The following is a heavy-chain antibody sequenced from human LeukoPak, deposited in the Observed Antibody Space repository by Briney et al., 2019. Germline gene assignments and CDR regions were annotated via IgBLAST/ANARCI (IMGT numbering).Heavy chain of an antibody. V-gene: IGHV4-31*03. J-gene: IGHJ5*02. CDR3: AREAFALVLRYFDWLDDRYNWFDP. CDR1: GGSISSGGYY. D-gene: IGHD3-9*01. CDR2: ISYSGST. Sequence: PSETLSLTCTVSGGSISSGGYYWSWIRQHPGRGLEWIGYISYSGSTYYNPSLKSRVTISVDTSKNQFSLKLSSVTAADTAVYYCAREAFALVLRYFDWLDDRYNWFDPWGQGTLVTVSS.